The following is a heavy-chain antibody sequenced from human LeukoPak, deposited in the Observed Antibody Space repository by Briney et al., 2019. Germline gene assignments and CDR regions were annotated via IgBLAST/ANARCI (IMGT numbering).Heavy chain of an antibody. V-gene: IGHV3-23*01. J-gene: IGHJ6*03. CDR2: ISGSGGST. Sequence: PGGSLRLSCAASGFTFSRYGMSWVRQAPGKGLEWVSAISGSGGSTYFADSVKGRFTISRDNSKNTLYLQMNSLRAEDTAVYYCAKGVRSLWMFGYYMDVWGRGTTVIVSS. CDR1: GFTFSRYG. D-gene: IGHD3-3*01. CDR3: AKGVRSLWMFGYYMDV.